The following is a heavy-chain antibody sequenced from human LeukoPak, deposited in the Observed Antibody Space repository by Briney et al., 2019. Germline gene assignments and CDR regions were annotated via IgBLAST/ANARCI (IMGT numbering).Heavy chain of an antibody. CDR3: ARENCSGGSCYLGY. D-gene: IGHD2-15*01. J-gene: IGHJ4*02. CDR1: GYTFTSYG. CDR2: ISAYNGNT. Sequence: GASVKVSCKASGYTFTSYGISWVRQAPGQGLEWMGWISAYNGNTNYAQKLQGRVTMTTDTSTSTAYMELRSLRSDDTAVYYCARENCSGGSCYLGYWGQGTLVTVSS. V-gene: IGHV1-18*01.